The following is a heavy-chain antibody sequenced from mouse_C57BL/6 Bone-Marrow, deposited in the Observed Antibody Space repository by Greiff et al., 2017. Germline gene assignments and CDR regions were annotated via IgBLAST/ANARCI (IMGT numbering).Heavy chain of an antibody. CDR1: GYTFTNYW. Sequence: QVQLQQPGAELVKPGASVKLSCKASGYTFTNYWMHWVKQRPGQGLEWIGMMHPNGGSPDYNEKFKSEATLSVDKSSRTAYMELSSLTSEDSVVYYCARSYDNDDYTMDYWGQGTSVTVSS. J-gene: IGHJ4*01. CDR2: MHPNGGSP. D-gene: IGHD2-4*01. V-gene: IGHV1-64*01. CDR3: ARSYDNDDYTMDY.